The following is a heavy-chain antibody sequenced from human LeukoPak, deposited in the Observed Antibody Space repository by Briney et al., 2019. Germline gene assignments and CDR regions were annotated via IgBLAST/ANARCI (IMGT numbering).Heavy chain of an antibody. CDR2: ISGDSSNI. CDR3: ARDAGTSANWSFDY. Sequence: PGGSLRLSCAASGFTFSRYSMNWVRQAPEKGLEWVSSISGDSSNIYYADSVKGRFTISRDNAKNSLYLQMSSLTVEDTAVYYCARDAGTSANWSFDYWGPGTLVTVSS. D-gene: IGHD6-13*01. CDR1: GFTFSRYS. J-gene: IGHJ4*02. V-gene: IGHV3-21*01.